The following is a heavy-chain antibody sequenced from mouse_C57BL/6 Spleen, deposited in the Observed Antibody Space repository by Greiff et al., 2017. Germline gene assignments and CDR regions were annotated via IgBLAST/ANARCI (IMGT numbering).Heavy chain of an antibody. CDR3: ARTPYDYDEAWFAY. CDR2: ISSGSSTI. D-gene: IGHD2-4*01. J-gene: IGHJ3*01. V-gene: IGHV5-17*01. CDR1: GFTFSDSG. Sequence: EVQGVESGGGLVKPGGSLKLSCAASGFTFSDSGMHWVRQAPEKGLEWVAYISSGSSTISYADTVKGRFTISRDNAKNTLFLQMTSLRSEDTAMYYCARTPYDYDEAWFAYWGQGTLVTVSA.